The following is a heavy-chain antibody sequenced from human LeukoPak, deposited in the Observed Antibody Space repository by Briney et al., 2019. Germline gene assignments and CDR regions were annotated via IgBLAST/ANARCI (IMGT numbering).Heavy chain of an antibody. CDR1: GYSISSGFY. CDR3: ARDLEIPFGHFDY. Sequence: SETLSLTCSVSGYSISSGFYWGWIRQPPGKGLEWIGSIFHSGSTYYNPSLKSRVTMSVDTSKNQFSLKLNSVTAADTAVYYCARDLEIPFGHFDYWGQGTLVTVSS. CDR2: IFHSGST. D-gene: IGHD3-16*01. J-gene: IGHJ4*02. V-gene: IGHV4-38-2*02.